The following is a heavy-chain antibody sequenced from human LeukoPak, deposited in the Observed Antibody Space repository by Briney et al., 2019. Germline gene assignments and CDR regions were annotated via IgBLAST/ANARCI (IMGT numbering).Heavy chain of an antibody. CDR2: ISWNSGSI. J-gene: IGHJ3*02. D-gene: IGHD3-22*01. Sequence: GGSLRLSCAASGFTFDDYAMHWARQAPGKGLEWVSGISWNSGSIGYADSVKGRFTISRDNAKNSLYLQMNSLRAEDTALYYCAKDFFPVYYYDSSGYYVTAFDIWGQGTMVTVSS. CDR1: GFTFDDYA. V-gene: IGHV3-9*01. CDR3: AKDFFPVYYYDSSGYYVTAFDI.